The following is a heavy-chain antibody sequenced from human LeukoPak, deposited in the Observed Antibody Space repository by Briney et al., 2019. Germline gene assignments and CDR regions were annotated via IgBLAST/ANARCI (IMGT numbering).Heavy chain of an antibody. Sequence: GASVKVSCKASGFTLSLHYIHWVRQAPGQGLEWMGWISPIGGGTNYAQKFQGRVTVTRDTSISAAYMELSGLTSDDTAVYYCARKIDNRGYLYWGQGTLVTVSS. D-gene: IGHD3-22*01. V-gene: IGHV1-2*02. CDR3: ARKIDNRGYLY. J-gene: IGHJ4*02. CDR1: GFTLSLHY. CDR2: ISPIGGGT.